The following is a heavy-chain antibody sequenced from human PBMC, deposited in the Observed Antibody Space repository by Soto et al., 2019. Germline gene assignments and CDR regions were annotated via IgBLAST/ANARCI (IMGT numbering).Heavy chain of an antibody. CDR1: GFTFSSYG. CDR3: AREPEGIAAALDY. V-gene: IGHV3-21*01. Sequence: GGSLRLSCAASGFTFSSYGMNWVRRAPGGGLEWVASISSSGSFIYYADSVKGRFTISRDDAEKSLYLQMNSLRAEDTALYYCAREPEGIAAALDYWGQGTLVTVSS. CDR2: ISSSGSFI. D-gene: IGHD6-13*01. J-gene: IGHJ4*02.